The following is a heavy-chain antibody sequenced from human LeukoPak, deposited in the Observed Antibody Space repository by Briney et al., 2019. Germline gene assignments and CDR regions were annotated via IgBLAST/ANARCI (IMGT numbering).Heavy chain of an antibody. Sequence: PGRFLRLSCAASGFTFSTYGMHWVRQAPGKGLEWVAVISYDGSIEYSADSVKGRFTISRDNSKNTLYLQMNSLRAEDTAVYYCARGEGGATMGFDYWGQGTLVTVSS. D-gene: IGHD1-26*01. CDR2: ISYDGSIE. CDR3: ARGEGGATMGFDY. J-gene: IGHJ4*02. CDR1: GFTFSTYG. V-gene: IGHV3-30*03.